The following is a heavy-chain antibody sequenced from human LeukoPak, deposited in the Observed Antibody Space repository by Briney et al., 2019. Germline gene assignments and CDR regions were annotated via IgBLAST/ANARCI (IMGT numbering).Heavy chain of an antibody. Sequence: ASVKVYCKASGYTFTSYCMHWVRQAPGQGLEWMGIINPSGGSTSYAQKFQGRVTMTRDTSTSTVYMELSSLRSEDTAVYYCARGGTVLWFGELFPQGNWFDPWGQGTLVTVSS. CDR2: INPSGGST. CDR3: ARGGTVLWFGELFPQGNWFDP. V-gene: IGHV1-46*01. D-gene: IGHD3-10*01. J-gene: IGHJ5*02. CDR1: GYTFTSYC.